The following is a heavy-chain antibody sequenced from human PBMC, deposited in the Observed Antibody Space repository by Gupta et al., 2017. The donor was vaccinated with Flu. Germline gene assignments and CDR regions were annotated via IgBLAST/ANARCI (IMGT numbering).Heavy chain of an antibody. CDR3: ARILCIAAAGLDDY. J-gene: IGHJ4*02. Sequence: QVTLRESGPALVKPTQTLTLTCTFSGFSLSTSGMCVTWIRQPPGKALEWLALIDWDDDKYYSASLKTRLPVSKDTSRNQVVLTMTNMEYVDTATYYCARILCIAAAGLDDYWGQGTLVTVSS. CDR2: IDWDDDK. V-gene: IGHV2-70*01. D-gene: IGHD6-13*01. CDR1: GFSLSTSGMC.